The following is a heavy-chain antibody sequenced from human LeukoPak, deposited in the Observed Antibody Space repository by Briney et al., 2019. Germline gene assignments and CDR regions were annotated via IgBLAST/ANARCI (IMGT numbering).Heavy chain of an antibody. CDR2: VSGRISAT. V-gene: IGHV3-23*01. CDR3: AKDSEVDYSDSSGYLYYFDY. J-gene: IGHJ4*02. CDR1: GFTFNTYA. D-gene: IGHD3-22*01. Sequence: GGSLRLSCAASGFTFNTYAMSWVREAPGKGLEWFSSVSGRISATYYADSVRGRFTVSRDNSKSTLYLQMNSLRAEDTALYYCAKDSEVDYSDSSGYLYYFDYWGQGTLVTVSS.